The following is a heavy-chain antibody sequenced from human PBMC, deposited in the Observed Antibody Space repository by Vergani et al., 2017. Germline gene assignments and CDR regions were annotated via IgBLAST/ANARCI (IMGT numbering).Heavy chain of an antibody. Sequence: EVQLVESGGGLVQPGRSLRLSCAASGFTFDDYAMHWVRQAPGKGLEWVSVIYSGGSTYYADSVKGRFTISRDNSKNTLYLQMNSLRAEDTAVYYCARDSGGSYYAFDIWGQGTMVTVSS. J-gene: IGHJ3*02. CDR1: GFTFDDYA. D-gene: IGHD1-26*01. CDR3: ARDSGGSYYAFDI. CDR2: IYSGGST. V-gene: IGHV3-66*01.